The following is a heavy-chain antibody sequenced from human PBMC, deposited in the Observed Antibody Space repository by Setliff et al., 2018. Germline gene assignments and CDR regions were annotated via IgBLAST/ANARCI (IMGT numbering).Heavy chain of an antibody. Sequence: GGSLRLSCAASGFTFSSFWMSWVRQAPGKGLEWVSSISDTAIGIYYAGSVRGRFTISRDNSKKTLLLQMNSLRVEETAIYYCAKDVVGYSSTWPKRDYFDYLGQGTLVTVSS. V-gene: IGHV3-23*01. D-gene: IGHD6-13*01. J-gene: IGHJ4*02. CDR1: GFTFSSFW. CDR3: AKDVVGYSSTWPKRDYFDY. CDR2: ISDTAIGI.